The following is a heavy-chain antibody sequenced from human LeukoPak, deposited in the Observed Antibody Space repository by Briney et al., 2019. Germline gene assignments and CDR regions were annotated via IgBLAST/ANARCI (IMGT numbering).Heavy chain of an antibody. CDR3: AGLLKAAAGRLNWFDP. J-gene: IGHJ5*02. D-gene: IGHD6-13*01. CDR1: GGSISSYY. Sequence: SETLSLTCTVSGGSISSYYWSWIRQPPGKGLEWIGEINHSGSTNYNPSLKSRVTISVDTSKNQFSLKLSSVTAADTAVYYCAGLLKAAAGRLNWFDPWGQGTLVTVSS. V-gene: IGHV4-34*01. CDR2: INHSGST.